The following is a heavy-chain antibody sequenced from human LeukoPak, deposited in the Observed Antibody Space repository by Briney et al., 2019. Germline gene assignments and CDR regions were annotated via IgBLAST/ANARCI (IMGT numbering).Heavy chain of an antibody. CDR1: GYTFSSYG. CDR2: ISAYNGNT. CDR3: VLFGYGDCGRNENF. J-gene: IGHJ4*02. V-gene: IGHV1-18*04. Sequence: AAVKVSCKASGYTFSSYGITWVRQAPAQGLEWMGWISAYNGNTNYAQNLQGRVTMTTDTSTTTAYMELRSLRSDDTAVYYCVLFGYGDCGRNENFWGQGIRVTVSS. D-gene: IGHD4-17*01.